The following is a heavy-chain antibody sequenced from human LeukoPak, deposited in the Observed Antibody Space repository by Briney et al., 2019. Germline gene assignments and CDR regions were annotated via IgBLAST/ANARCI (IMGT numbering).Heavy chain of an antibody. J-gene: IGHJ5*02. V-gene: IGHV4-38-2*02. CDR2: INHSGST. CDR1: GYSIRSGYH. CDR3: ARETCSSTSCSENWFDP. D-gene: IGHD2-2*01. Sequence: SETLSLTCDVSGYSIRSGYHWGWIRQPPGKGLEWIGEINHSGSTNYNPSLKSRVTISVDTSKNQFSLKLSSVTAADTAVYYCARETCSSTSCSENWFDPWGQGTLVTVSS.